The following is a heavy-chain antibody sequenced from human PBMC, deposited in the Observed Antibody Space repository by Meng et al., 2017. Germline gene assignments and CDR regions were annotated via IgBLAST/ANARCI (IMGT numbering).Heavy chain of an antibody. Sequence: QGQRVQSGSDLKKPGASVKVSCKASGYTFTSYAMNWVRQAPGQGLEWMGWINTNTGNPTYAQGFTGRFVFSLDTSVSTAYLQISSLKAEDTAVYYCARLVAGTFGQLFDPWGQGTLVTVSS. CDR3: ARLVAGTFGQLFDP. V-gene: IGHV7-4-1*02. J-gene: IGHJ5*02. D-gene: IGHD2-15*01. CDR2: INTNTGNP. CDR1: GYTFTSYA.